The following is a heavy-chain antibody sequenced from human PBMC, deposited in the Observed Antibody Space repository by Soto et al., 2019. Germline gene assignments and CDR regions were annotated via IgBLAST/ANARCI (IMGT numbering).Heavy chain of an antibody. D-gene: IGHD1-26*01. Sequence: PGGSLRLSCAASGFTFDDYAMHWVRRAPGKGLEWVSGISWNSGSIGYADSVKGRFTVSRDNAKNSLYLQMNSLRAEDTALYYCAKAPMGYSYFDYWGQATLVTVSS. J-gene: IGHJ4*02. CDR2: ISWNSGSI. CDR3: AKAPMGYSYFDY. V-gene: IGHV3-9*01. CDR1: GFTFDDYA.